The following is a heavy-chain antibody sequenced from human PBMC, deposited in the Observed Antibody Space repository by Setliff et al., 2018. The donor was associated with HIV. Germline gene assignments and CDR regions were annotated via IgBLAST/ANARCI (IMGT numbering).Heavy chain of an antibody. J-gene: IGHJ6*02. CDR3: ARVLGYDDFLTGYYGVYYYYGMDV. Sequence: PSETLSLTCTVSGDFFSSDYYWGWIRQSPGKGLEWIGSFYETGYTYYNPSLKSRVIISLDTSKNHLPLKLRSVTAADTAVYYCARVLGYDDFLTGYYGVYYYYGMDVWGQGTTVTVSS. CDR1: GDFFSSDYY. V-gene: IGHV4-38-2*02. D-gene: IGHD3-9*01. CDR2: FYETGYT.